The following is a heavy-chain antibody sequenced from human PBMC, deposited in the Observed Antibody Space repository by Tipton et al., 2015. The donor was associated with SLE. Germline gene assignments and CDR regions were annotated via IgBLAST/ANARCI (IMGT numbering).Heavy chain of an antibody. CDR1: GGSISSSSYY. CDR3: ARVPGGTVTNFDY. D-gene: IGHD4-11*01. V-gene: IGHV4-39*07. Sequence: GLVKPSETLSLTCTVSGGSISSSSYYWGWIRQPPGKGLEWIGNIYYSGSTNYNPSLKSRVTISVDTSKNQFSLKLSSVTAADTAVYYCARVPGGTVTNFDYWGQGTLVTVSS. CDR2: IYYSGST. J-gene: IGHJ4*02.